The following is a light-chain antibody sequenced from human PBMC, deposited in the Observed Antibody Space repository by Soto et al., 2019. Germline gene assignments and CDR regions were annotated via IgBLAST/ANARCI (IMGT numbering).Light chain of an antibody. CDR2: GAS. Sequence: EIVMTQSPGTLSVSPGERVTLSCRASQSISSNLAWYQQKPGQAPRLLIYGASIRATGIPARFSGSGSGALFTLTISSLQSEDFAIYYCQQYNKWPAFTFGQGTKLEIK. V-gene: IGKV3-15*01. CDR1: QSISSN. CDR3: QQYNKWPAFT. J-gene: IGKJ2*01.